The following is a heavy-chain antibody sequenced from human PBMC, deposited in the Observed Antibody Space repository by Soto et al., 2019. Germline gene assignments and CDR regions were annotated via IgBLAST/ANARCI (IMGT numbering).Heavy chain of an antibody. CDR1: GYTFTSYY. V-gene: IGHV1-46*01. Sequence: QVQLVQSGAEVKEPGASVKVSCKASGYTFTSYYMHWVRQAPGQGLEWMGIINPNDGSTTYAQKFQGRVTMTSDTSTSTVYMELSSLRSEDTAVYYCARSRAVTNTKFDYWGQGTLVTVSS. J-gene: IGHJ4*02. CDR3: ARSRAVTNTKFDY. D-gene: IGHD4-17*01. CDR2: INPNDGST.